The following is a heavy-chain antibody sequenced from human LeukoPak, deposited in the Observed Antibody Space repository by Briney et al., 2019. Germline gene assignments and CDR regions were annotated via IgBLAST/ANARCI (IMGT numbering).Heavy chain of an antibody. J-gene: IGHJ3*02. CDR2: INPSGGTT. D-gene: IGHD3-10*01. CDR1: GYTFTSYY. Sequence: ASVKVSCKASGYTFTSYYMHWVRQAPGQGLEWMGIINPSGGTTVYAQTFQGRVTMTRDMSTSTVYMDLSSLRSEDTAVYYCARGLAWESNGSEDAFDIWGQGTMVTVSS. CDR3: ARGLAWESNGSEDAFDI. V-gene: IGHV1-46*01.